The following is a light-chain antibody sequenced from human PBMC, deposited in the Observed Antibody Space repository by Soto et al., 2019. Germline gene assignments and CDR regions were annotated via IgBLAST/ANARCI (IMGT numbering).Light chain of an antibody. CDR2: DVS. CDR1: SSDVGGYNY. J-gene: IGLJ2*01. CDR3: SSYTSSSTLVV. Sequence: QSALTQPASVSGSPGQSITIACTGTSSDVGGYNYVSWYQQHPGKAPKLMIYDVSNRPSGVSNRFSGSKSGNTASLTISGLQAEDEADYYCSSYTSSSTLVVLGGGTKLPVL. V-gene: IGLV2-14*01.